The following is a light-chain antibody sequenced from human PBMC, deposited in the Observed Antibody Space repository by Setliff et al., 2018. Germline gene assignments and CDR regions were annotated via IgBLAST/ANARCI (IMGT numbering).Light chain of an antibody. J-gene: IGLJ1*01. CDR2: EVS. CDR3: SSYAGSNNPYV. CDR1: SSDVGGYDY. V-gene: IGLV2-8*01. Sequence: QSALTQPASVSGSPGQSITIPCTGTSSDVGGYDYVSWYQQHPGKAPKLMIYEVSKRPSGVPDRFSGSKSGNTASLTVSGLQAEDEADYYCSSYAGSNNPYVFGTGTKVTVL.